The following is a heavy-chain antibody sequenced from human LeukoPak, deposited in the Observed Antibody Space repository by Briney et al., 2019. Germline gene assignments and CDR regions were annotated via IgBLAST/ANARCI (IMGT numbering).Heavy chain of an antibody. Sequence: PGGSLRLSCAASGFTFSSYAMSWVRQAPGKGPEWVSAISGSGGSTYYADSVKGRFTISRDNSKNTLYLQMNSLRAEDTAVYSCAKCQRVYFYDSSGYLTYYFDYWGQGTLVTVSS. CDR2: ISGSGGST. J-gene: IGHJ4*02. V-gene: IGHV3-23*01. D-gene: IGHD3-22*01. CDR3: AKCQRVYFYDSSGYLTYYFDY. CDR1: GFTFSSYA.